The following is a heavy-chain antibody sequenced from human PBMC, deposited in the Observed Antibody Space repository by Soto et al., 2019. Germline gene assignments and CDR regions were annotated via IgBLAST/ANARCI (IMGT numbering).Heavy chain of an antibody. CDR1: GYTFDNYA. CDR3: VRVQYSGYDFKRAFDI. D-gene: IGHD5-12*01. CDR2: IHAGNGYT. V-gene: IGHV1-3*01. J-gene: IGHJ3*02. Sequence: QVQLVQSGAQVKKPGASVKVSCKASGYTFDNYALHWVRQAPGRRLEWMGWIHAGNGYTKYSQRFQVRVTITRDTSASTVHMDLSSLRSEDTAVYSCVRVQYSGYDFKRAFDIWGQGTMVTVCS.